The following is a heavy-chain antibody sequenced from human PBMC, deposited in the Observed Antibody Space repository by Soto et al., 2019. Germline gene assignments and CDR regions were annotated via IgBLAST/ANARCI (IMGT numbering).Heavy chain of an antibody. CDR1: GGSISSGGYY. V-gene: IGHV4-31*03. J-gene: IGHJ4*02. D-gene: IGHD5-18*01. Sequence: QVQLQESGPGLVKPSQTLSLTCTVSGGSISSGGYYWSWIRQHPGKGLEWIGYIYYSGSTYYNPSLKSRVTISIATVKNQCSLKLSSVTAADTAVYYCARSGYSYGPNPLLYWGQGTLVTVSS. CDR2: IYYSGST. CDR3: ARSGYSYGPNPLLY.